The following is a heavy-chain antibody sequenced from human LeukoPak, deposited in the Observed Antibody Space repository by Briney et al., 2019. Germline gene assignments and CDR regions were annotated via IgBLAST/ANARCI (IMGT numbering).Heavy chain of an antibody. D-gene: IGHD4-23*01. V-gene: IGHV3-74*01. CDR1: GFTFSSYW. CDR2: INNDGSGT. J-gene: IGHJ4*02. Sequence: GGSLRLSCAASGFTFSSYWMHWVRQAPGKGPVWVSRINNDGSGTTYADSVKGRFTISRDDAKNTLYLQMNSLRAEDTAVYYCARGGRHDYDGRPPDYWGQGTLVTVSS. CDR3: ARGGRHDYDGRPPDY.